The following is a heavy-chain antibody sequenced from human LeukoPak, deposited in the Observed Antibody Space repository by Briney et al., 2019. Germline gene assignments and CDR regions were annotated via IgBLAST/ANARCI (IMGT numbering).Heavy chain of an antibody. CDR2: ISYDGSNK. D-gene: IGHD6-19*01. V-gene: IGHV3-30-3*01. Sequence: GRSLRLSCAASGFTFSSYAMHWVRQAPGKGLEWVAVISYDGSNKYYADSVKGRFTISRDNSKNMLYLQMNSLRAEDTAVYYCAIAKGPVDIVVAATGVFGYWGQGTLVTVSS. CDR1: GFTFSSYA. J-gene: IGHJ4*02. CDR3: AIAKGPVDIVVAATGVFGY.